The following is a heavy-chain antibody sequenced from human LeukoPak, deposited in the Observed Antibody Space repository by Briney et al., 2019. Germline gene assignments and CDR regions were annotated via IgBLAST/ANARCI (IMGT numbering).Heavy chain of an antibody. V-gene: IGHV1-18*01. D-gene: IGHD3-10*01. CDR2: VSPNNGNT. CDR1: GYTFTSYG. CDR3: AREGWAYYYGSGRDWVFDY. Sequence: GASVKVSCKASGYTFTSYGISWVRQAPGQGLEWMGWVSPNNGNTNYAQKLQGRVTMTTDTSTSTAYMELRSLRSDDTAVYYCAREGWAYYYGSGRDWVFDYWGQGTLVTVSS. J-gene: IGHJ4*02.